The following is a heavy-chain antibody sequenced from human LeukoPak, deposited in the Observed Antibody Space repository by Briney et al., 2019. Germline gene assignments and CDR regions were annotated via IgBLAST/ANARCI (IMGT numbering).Heavy chain of an antibody. D-gene: IGHD2-15*01. CDR1: GGTFSSYA. J-gene: IGHJ6*02. V-gene: IGHV1-69*01. Sequence: ASVKVSCKASGGTFSSYAISWVRQAPGQGLEWMGGIIPIFGTANYAQKFQGRVTITADESTSTAYMELSSLRSEDTAVYYCARGTDPSPNIVVVVAAISYYYGMDVWGQGTTVTVSS. CDR3: ARGTDPSPNIVVVVAAISYYYGMDV. CDR2: IIPIFGTA.